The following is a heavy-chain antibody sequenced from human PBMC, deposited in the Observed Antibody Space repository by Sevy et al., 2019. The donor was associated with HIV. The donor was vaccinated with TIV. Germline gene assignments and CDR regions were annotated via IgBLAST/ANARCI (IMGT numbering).Heavy chain of an antibody. J-gene: IGHJ4*02. D-gene: IGHD5-12*01. CDR1: GFTFSSYS. V-gene: IGHV3-21*01. CDR2: ISSSGSYI. CDR3: ARAGTSGRDCYNYVGY. Sequence: GGSLRLSCAASGFTFSSYSMNWVRQAPGKGLEWVSSISSSGSYIYYADSVKGRFTIYRDNAKNSLYLQMNSLRAEETAVYYCARAGTSGRDCYNYVGYWGQGTLVTVSS.